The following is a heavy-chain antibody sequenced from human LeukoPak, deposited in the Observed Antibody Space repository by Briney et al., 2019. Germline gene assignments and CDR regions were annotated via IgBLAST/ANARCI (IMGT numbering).Heavy chain of an antibody. Sequence: TPSETLSLTCAVYGGSFSGYYWSWIRQPPGKGLEWIGEINHSGSTNYNPSLKSRVTISVDTSKNQFSLKLSSVTAADTAVYCCAREGVVGAYGHFDYWGQGTLVTVSS. J-gene: IGHJ4*02. V-gene: IGHV4-34*01. D-gene: IGHD2-15*01. CDR2: INHSGST. CDR1: GGSFSGYY. CDR3: AREGVVGAYGHFDY.